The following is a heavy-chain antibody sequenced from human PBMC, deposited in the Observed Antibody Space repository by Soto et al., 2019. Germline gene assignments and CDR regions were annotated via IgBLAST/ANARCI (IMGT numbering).Heavy chain of an antibody. J-gene: IGHJ5*02. D-gene: IGHD4-17*01. V-gene: IGHV1-46*01. CDR2: INPSGGST. Sequence: ASVKVSCKASGYTFTSYYMHWVRQAPGQGLEWMGIINPSGGSTSYAQKFQGRVTMTRDTSTSTVYMELSSLRSEDTAVYYCARSKPYGDYVSGWFDPWGQGTPVPVYS. CDR3: ARSKPYGDYVSGWFDP. CDR1: GYTFTSYY.